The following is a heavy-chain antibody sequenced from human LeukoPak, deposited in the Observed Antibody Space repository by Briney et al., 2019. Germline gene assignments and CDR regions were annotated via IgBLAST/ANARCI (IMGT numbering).Heavy chain of an antibody. CDR1: GGSFSGYY. CDR2: INHSGTT. D-gene: IGHD6-19*01. J-gene: IGHJ4*02. V-gene: IGHV4-34*01. Sequence: PSETLSLTCAVYGGSFSGYYWSWIRQPPGKGLEWIGEINHSGTTNYNPSLKSRVTISVDTSKNQFSLKLSSVTAADTAVYYCARSRIGAVAGSDYWGQGTLVTVSS. CDR3: ARSRIGAVAGSDY.